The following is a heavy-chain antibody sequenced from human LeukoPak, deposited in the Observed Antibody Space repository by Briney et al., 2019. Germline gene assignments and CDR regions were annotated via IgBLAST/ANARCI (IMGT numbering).Heavy chain of an antibody. CDR1: GYNFSVYY. J-gene: IGHJ3*01. Sequence: GASVNVSCKGSGYNFSVYYMHWVRQAPGQGLEWMGWMDPNSGDTIYAPKFQGRVSMTRDTSITTAYMELSSLTFDDSAMYYCATRGGLTPNTLAMWGHGTMVTESS. CDR2: MDPNSGDT. V-gene: IGHV1-2*02. D-gene: IGHD2-15*01. CDR3: ATRGGLTPNTLAM.